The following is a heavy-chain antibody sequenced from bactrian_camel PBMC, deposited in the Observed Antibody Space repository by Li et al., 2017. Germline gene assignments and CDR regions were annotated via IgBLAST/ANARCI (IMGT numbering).Heavy chain of an antibody. Sequence: VQLVESGGGLVQPGGSLQLSRAASGFTFDNYAMGWIRQAPGKGLEWVSAISWSGDSTNYADSVKGQFTISRDNAKNTVYLQMTNLSPEGTATYYCMPNLCWVPPSGGGAYRNKYRGQGTQVTVS. CDR3: MPNLCWVPPSGGGAYRNKY. CDR2: ISWSGDST. D-gene: IGHD7*01. CDR1: GFTFDNYA. J-gene: IGHJ4*01. V-gene: IGHV3S15*01.